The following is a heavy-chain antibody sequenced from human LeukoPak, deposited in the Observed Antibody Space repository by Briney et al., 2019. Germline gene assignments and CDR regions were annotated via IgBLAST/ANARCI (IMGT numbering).Heavy chain of an antibody. Sequence: ASVKVSCKASGYTFTSYGISWVRQAPGQGLEWMGWISVYNANYAQKLQDRVTMTIDTSTSTTYMELRSLISDDTAVYYYAREAYGRFDYWGQGTLVTVSS. CDR2: ISVYNA. D-gene: IGHD4-17*01. CDR3: AREAYGRFDY. CDR1: GYTFTSYG. J-gene: IGHJ4*02. V-gene: IGHV1-18*01.